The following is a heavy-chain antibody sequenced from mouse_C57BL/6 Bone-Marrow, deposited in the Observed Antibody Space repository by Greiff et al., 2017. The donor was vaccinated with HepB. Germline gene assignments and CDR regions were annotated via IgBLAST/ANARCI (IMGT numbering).Heavy chain of an antibody. CDR1: GYSITSDY. Sequence: VQLKESGPGLAKPSQTLSLTCSVTGYSITSDYWNWIRKFPGNKLEYMGYISYSGSTYYNPSLKSRISITRDTSKNQYYLQLKSVTTEDTATYYCAILGGYFLYWYFDVWGTGTTVTVSS. CDR2: ISYSGST. J-gene: IGHJ1*03. D-gene: IGHD2-3*01. V-gene: IGHV3-8*01. CDR3: AILGGYFLYWYFDV.